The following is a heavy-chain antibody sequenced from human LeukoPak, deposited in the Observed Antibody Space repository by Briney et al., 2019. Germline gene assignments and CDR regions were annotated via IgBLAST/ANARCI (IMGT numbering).Heavy chain of an antibody. CDR3: AKPNYDILAGYRFFDY. CDR1: GFTFSSYG. V-gene: IGHV3-30*18. CDR2: ISYDGSNK. D-gene: IGHD3-9*01. J-gene: IGHJ4*02. Sequence: PGGSLRLSCAASGFTFSSYGMHWVRQAPGKGLEWVAVISYDGSNKYYTDSVKGRFTISRDNSKNTLYMQMNSLRAEDTAVYYCAKPNYDILAGYRFFDYWGQGTLVTVSS.